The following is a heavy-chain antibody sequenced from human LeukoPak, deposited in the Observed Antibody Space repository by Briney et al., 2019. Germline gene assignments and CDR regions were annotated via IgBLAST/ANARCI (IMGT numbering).Heavy chain of an antibody. J-gene: IGHJ4*02. Sequence: GASVKVSCKASGYTFTGYYMHWVRQAPGQGLEWMGWISAYNGNTNYAQKLQGRVTMTTDTSTGTAYMELRSLRSDDTAVYYCARFAHDILTDNYYFDYWGQGTLVTVSS. CDR3: ARFAHDILTDNYYFDY. CDR2: ISAYNGNT. CDR1: GYTFTGYY. D-gene: IGHD3-9*01. V-gene: IGHV1-18*04.